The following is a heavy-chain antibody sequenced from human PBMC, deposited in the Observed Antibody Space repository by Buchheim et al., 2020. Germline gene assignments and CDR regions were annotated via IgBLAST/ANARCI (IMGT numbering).Heavy chain of an antibody. J-gene: IGHJ6*02. Sequence: EVQLVESGGGLVKPGGSLRLSCAASGFTFSSYSMNWVRQAPGKGLEWVSSISSSSSYIYYADSVKGRFTISRDNAKNSLYLQMNSLRAEDTAVYYCASLSGSSWPYYYYGMDVWGQGTT. CDR2: ISSSSSYI. V-gene: IGHV3-21*01. D-gene: IGHD6-13*01. CDR1: GFTFSSYS. CDR3: ASLSGSSWPYYYYGMDV.